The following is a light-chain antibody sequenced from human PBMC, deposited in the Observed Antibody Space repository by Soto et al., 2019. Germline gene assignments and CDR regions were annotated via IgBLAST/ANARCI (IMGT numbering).Light chain of an antibody. CDR1: QSVSSSS. CDR2: DAS. Sequence: DIVLTQSPDTLFLSPGDGATLSCRVSQSVSSSSLAWYQQKPGQAPRLLIYDASSRATGIPDRFSGSGSGTDFTLTISRLEPEDFAVYYCQQYGTSPRVFGQGTKVEIK. J-gene: IGKJ1*01. V-gene: IGKV3-20*01. CDR3: QQYGTSPRV.